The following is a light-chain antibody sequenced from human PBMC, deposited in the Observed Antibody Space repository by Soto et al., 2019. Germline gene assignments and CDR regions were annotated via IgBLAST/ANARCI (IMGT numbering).Light chain of an antibody. Sequence: EIVMTQSPATLSVSPGERAILSCRASQSVSSNLAWYQQKPGQAPRLLIYGASTRATGIPARFSGSGSGTEVTLTISSLQSEDFAVYYCQQYDNWPPTFGGGTKVEIK. CDR1: QSVSSN. V-gene: IGKV3-15*01. CDR3: QQYDNWPPT. J-gene: IGKJ4*01. CDR2: GAS.